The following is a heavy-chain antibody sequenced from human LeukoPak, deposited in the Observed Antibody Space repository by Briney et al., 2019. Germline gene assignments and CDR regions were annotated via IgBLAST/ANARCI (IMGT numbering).Heavy chain of an antibody. CDR2: IKHDGREK. Sequence: GGSLRLSCVASGLTFSGQWLNWVRQAPGQGLEWVANIKHDGREKYYVDSVKGRFTISRDDGQNSLSLHMNSVRAEDTAVYYCARHGVGARSFDSWGQGTLVTVSS. J-gene: IGHJ4*02. CDR1: GLTFSGQW. D-gene: IGHD3-16*01. V-gene: IGHV3-7*01. CDR3: ARHGVGARSFDS.